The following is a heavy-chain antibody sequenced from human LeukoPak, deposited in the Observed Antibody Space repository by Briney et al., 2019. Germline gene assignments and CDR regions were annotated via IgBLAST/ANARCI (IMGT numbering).Heavy chain of an antibody. J-gene: IGHJ4*02. Sequence: GGSLRLSCGASGFTFSRSGMHWLRQAPGKGLEWVAIIWYDGSEKYYSDSVKGRFTISRDNSTTTVYLQMNSLRADDTAVYYCAKERSSGWPFDYWGQGTLVTVSS. D-gene: IGHD6-19*01. V-gene: IGHV3-33*06. CDR1: GFTFSRSG. CDR3: AKERSSGWPFDY. CDR2: IWYDGSEK.